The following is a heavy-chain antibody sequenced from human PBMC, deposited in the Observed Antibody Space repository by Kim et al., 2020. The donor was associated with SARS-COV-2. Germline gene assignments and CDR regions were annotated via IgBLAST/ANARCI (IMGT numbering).Heavy chain of an antibody. CDR3: ASTFWSGYTSWFDP. V-gene: IGHV7-4-1*02. D-gene: IGHD3-3*01. Sequence: ASVKVSCKASGYTFTSYAMNWVRQAPGQGLEWMGWINTNTWNPTYAQGFTGRFVFSLDTSVSTAYLQISSLKAEDTAVYYCASTFWSGYTSWFDPWGQGTLVTVSS. CDR1: GYTFTSYA. CDR2: INTNTWNP. J-gene: IGHJ5*02.